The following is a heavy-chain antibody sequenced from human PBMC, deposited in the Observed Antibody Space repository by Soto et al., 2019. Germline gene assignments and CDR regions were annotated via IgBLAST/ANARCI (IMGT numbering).Heavy chain of an antibody. V-gene: IGHV1-8*01. J-gene: IGHJ4*02. CDR2: MNPNSGNT. Sequence: ASVKVSCKASGYTFTSYDINWVRQATGQGLEWMGWMNPNSGNTGYAQKFQGRVTMTRNTSISTAYMELSSLRSEDTAVYYCARGRRAAAAVPFVYWGQGTLVTVSS. D-gene: IGHD6-13*01. CDR1: GYTFTSYD. CDR3: ARGRRAAAAVPFVY.